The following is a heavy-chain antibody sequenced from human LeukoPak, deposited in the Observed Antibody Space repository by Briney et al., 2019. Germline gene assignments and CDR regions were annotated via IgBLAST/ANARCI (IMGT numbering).Heavy chain of an antibody. CDR3: ARHRFGDGYNYFAWTGGVGVANFDY. CDR1: GGSISSYY. Sequence: PSETLSLTCTVSGGSISSYYWSWIRQPPGKGLEWIGYIYYSGSTNYNPSLKSRVTISVDTSKNQFSLKLSSVTAADTAVYYCARHRFGDGYNYFAWTGGVGVANFDYWGQGTLVTVSS. V-gene: IGHV4-59*08. J-gene: IGHJ4*02. D-gene: IGHD5-24*01. CDR2: IYYSGST.